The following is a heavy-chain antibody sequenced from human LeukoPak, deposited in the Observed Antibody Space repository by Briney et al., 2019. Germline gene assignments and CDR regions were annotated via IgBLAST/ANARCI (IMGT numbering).Heavy chain of an antibody. Sequence: PGGSLRLSRTASGLTFTNYWMIWVRQAPGKGLEWVANINHDASEKYYVGSVEGRFTISRDNAKNSLFLQMNSLRAEDTGVYYCATSSYSSSSSWGQGTLVTVSS. D-gene: IGHD6-6*01. J-gene: IGHJ5*02. V-gene: IGHV3-7*01. CDR1: GLTFTNYW. CDR3: ATSSYSSSSS. CDR2: INHDASEK.